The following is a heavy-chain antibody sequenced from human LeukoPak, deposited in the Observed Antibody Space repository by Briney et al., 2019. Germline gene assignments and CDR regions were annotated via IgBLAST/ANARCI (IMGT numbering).Heavy chain of an antibody. V-gene: IGHV3-7*01. J-gene: IGHJ6*03. CDR2: IQKDGSQK. D-gene: IGHD6-13*01. CDR3: ARDATTEPGTVYMDV. Sequence: GGSLRLSCAASEFTFSNYWMSWVRQAPGKGLEWVASIQKDGSQKYYLESVKGRFTISRDNAKNSLYLQMNSLRAEDTALYFCARDATTEPGTVYMDVWGKGTTVTISS. CDR1: EFTFSNYW.